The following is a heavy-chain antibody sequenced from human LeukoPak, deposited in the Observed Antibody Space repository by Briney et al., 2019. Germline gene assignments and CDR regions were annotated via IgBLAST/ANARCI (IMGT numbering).Heavy chain of an antibody. Sequence: PGGSLRLSCATSGFTFSNAWMNWVRQAPGKGLERVSYISSSNIMNYADSVKGRFTTSRDNAKNSLYLQMNSLRAEDTAVYYCARGAQWPYWGQGTLVTVSS. J-gene: IGHJ4*02. CDR3: ARGAQWPY. D-gene: IGHD6-19*01. CDR2: ISSSNIM. CDR1: GFTFSNAW. V-gene: IGHV3-69-1*01.